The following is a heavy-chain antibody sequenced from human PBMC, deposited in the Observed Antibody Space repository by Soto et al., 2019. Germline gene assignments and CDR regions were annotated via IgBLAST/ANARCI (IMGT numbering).Heavy chain of an antibody. J-gene: IGHJ4*02. CDR3: ARGADDFSSGYYYEY. D-gene: IGHD3-3*01. CDR1: GYTFSRHG. CDR2: SGNT. Sequence: QVQLMQSGAEVKKPGASVTVSCKASGYTFSRHGISWVRQAPGQGLEWMAWSGNTNYAQKFQGRLTLTTNPSTRIAYMELRSLRSDDTAVYYCARGADDFSSGYYYEYWGQGTLVTVSS. V-gene: IGHV1-18*04.